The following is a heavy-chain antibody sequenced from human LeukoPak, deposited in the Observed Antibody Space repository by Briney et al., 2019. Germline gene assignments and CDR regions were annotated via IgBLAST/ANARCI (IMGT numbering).Heavy chain of an antibody. J-gene: IGHJ4*02. CDR1: GFTFSSYD. Sequence: GRSLRLSCAASGFTFSSYDMHWVRQAPGKGLEWVAVITYDGSNKYYADSVKGRFTISRDNSKNTLYLQMNSLRAEDTAVYYCARGGAVSVLYYFDYWGQGTLVTVSS. CDR2: ITYDGSNK. D-gene: IGHD6-19*01. V-gene: IGHV3-30-3*01. CDR3: ARGGAVSVLYYFDY.